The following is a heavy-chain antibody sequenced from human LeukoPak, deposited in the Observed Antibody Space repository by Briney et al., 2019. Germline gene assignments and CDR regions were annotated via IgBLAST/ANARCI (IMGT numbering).Heavy chain of an antibody. CDR1: GGSISSGGYY. D-gene: IGHD3-10*01. Sequence: SETLSLTCTVSGGSISSGGYYWSWIRQPAGKGLEWIGRIYTSGNTNYNPSLKSRATISVDTSKNQFSLKLSSVTAADTAVYYCARDLLWFGMHYFDYWGQGTLVTVSS. V-gene: IGHV4-61*02. CDR2: IYTSGNT. CDR3: ARDLLWFGMHYFDY. J-gene: IGHJ4*02.